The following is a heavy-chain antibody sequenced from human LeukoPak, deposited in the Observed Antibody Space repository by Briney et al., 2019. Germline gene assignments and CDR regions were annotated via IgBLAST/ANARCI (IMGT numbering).Heavy chain of an antibody. Sequence: GASVNVSCKASGGTFSSYTISWVRQAPGQGLEWMGRIIPILGIANYAQKFQGRVTITADKSTSTAYMELSSLRSEDTAVYYCARGSFPDVGALLFDYWGQGTLVTVSS. D-gene: IGHD1-26*01. V-gene: IGHV1-69*02. CDR1: GGTFSSYT. CDR2: IIPILGIA. CDR3: ARGSFPDVGALLFDY. J-gene: IGHJ4*02.